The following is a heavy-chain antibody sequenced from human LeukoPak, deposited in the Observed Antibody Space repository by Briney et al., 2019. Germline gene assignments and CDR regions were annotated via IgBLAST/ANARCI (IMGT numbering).Heavy chain of an antibody. CDR1: GGSISSSSYY. Sequence: SETLSLTCTVSGGSISSSSYYWGWIRQPPGKGLEWIGSIYYSGSTYYNPSLKSRVTISVDTSKNQFSLKLSSVTAADTAVYYCARTVLMVYVSYAFDIGGQGTMVTVSS. D-gene: IGHD2-8*01. V-gene: IGHV4-39*01. J-gene: IGHJ3*02. CDR2: IYYSGST. CDR3: ARTVLMVYVSYAFDI.